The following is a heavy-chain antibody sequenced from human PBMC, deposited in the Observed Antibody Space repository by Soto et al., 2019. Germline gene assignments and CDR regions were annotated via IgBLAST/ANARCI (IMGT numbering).Heavy chain of an antibody. D-gene: IGHD3-22*01. V-gene: IGHV4-30-4*01. CDR3: ARVTEYYYDSSGYYVPSSIDD. J-gene: IGHJ4*02. Sequence: LSLTCTVSGGSISSGDYYWSWIRQPPGKGLEWIGYIYYSGSTYYNPSLKSRVIISVDTSKNQFSLKVSSVTAADTAVYYCARVTEYYYDSSGYYVPSSIDDWGQGSQVTVSS. CDR1: GGSISSGDYY. CDR2: IYYSGST.